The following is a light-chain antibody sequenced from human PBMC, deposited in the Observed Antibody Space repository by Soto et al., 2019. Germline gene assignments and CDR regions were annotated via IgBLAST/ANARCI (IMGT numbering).Light chain of an antibody. CDR2: AAS. Sequence: DIQMTQSPSSLSASVGDTVTITCRGSLSISVHLNWYQQKPGKVPKLLIYAASNLQSGVPSSFSGSGSETDFALTISSLQPEDFATYYCQQSYITPYTFGQGTKLQIK. CDR1: LSISVH. J-gene: IGKJ2*01. CDR3: QQSYITPYT. V-gene: IGKV1-39*01.